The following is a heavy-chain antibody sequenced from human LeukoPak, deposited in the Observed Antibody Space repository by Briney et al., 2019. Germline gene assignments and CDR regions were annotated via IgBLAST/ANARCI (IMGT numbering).Heavy chain of an antibody. CDR2: ISGSGGSS. J-gene: IGHJ6*03. D-gene: IGHD2-2*01. V-gene: IGHV3-23*01. CDR1: GFTFSSYA. CDR3: AKDSIVVVPAATPQQDYYYYYYMDV. Sequence: GGSLRLSCAASGFTFSSYAMSWVRQAPGKGLEWVSAISGSGGSSYYADSVKGRFTISRDNSKNTLYLQMNSLRAEDTAVYYCAKDSIVVVPAATPQQDYYYYYYMDVWGKGTTVTVSS.